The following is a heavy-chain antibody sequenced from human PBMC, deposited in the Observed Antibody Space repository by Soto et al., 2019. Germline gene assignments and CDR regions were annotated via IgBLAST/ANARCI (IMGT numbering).Heavy chain of an antibody. V-gene: IGHV4-34*01. D-gene: IGHD5-12*01. J-gene: IGHJ5*02. CDR3: AGRGYSGYPYNWFDP. CDR2: INHSGST. CDR1: GGSFSGYY. Sequence: QVQLQQWGAGLLKPSETLSLTCAVYGGSFSGYYWSWIRQPPGKGLEWIGEINHSGSTNYNPSLTSRGTISVDTSKNQFSLKLSSVTAADTAVYYCAGRGYSGYPYNWFDPWGQGTLVTVSS.